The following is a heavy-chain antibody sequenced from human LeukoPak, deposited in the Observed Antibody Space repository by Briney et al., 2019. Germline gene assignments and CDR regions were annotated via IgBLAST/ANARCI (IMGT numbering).Heavy chain of an antibody. CDR3: VRGGYCSSNTCYSGKDPLDY. J-gene: IGHJ4*02. D-gene: IGHD2-2*01. V-gene: IGHV3-74*01. CDR1: GFTFSSYW. Sequence: GESLRLSCAASGFTFSSYWMLWVRQAPGKGLVWVSRINSDGSYTSYADSVKGRFTISRDNAKNTLYLQMSSLRAEDTAVYYCVRGGYCSSNTCYSGKDPLDYWGQGTLVTVSS. CDR2: INSDGSYT.